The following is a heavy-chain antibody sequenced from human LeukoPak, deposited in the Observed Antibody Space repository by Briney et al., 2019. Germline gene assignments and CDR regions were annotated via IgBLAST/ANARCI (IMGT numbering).Heavy chain of an antibody. CDR3: ARDYRRGYSYGYYY. V-gene: IGHV1-69*05. CDR2: IIPIFGTA. CDR1: GYTFTSYG. J-gene: IGHJ4*02. Sequence: ASVKVSCKASGYTFTSYGISWVRQAPGQGLEWMGGIIPIFGTANYAQKFQGRVTITTDESTSTAYMELSSLRSEDTAVYYCARDYRRGYSYGYYYWGQGTLVTVSS. D-gene: IGHD5-18*01.